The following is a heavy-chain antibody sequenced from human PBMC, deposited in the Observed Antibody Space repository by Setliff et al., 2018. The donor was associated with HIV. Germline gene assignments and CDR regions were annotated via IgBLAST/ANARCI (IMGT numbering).Heavy chain of an antibody. Sequence: SETLSLTCTVSGYFISNGYYWGWIRQPPGKGLEWVGTIYQNGNTYYSPSLESRVSVSMDMSRNQFSVKLNSATAADTAVYYCARQAWHYDRDGYFIDYWGQGKLVTVSS. D-gene: IGHD3-22*01. CDR1: GYFISNGYY. J-gene: IGHJ4*02. V-gene: IGHV4-38-2*02. CDR3: ARQAWHYDRDGYFIDY. CDR2: IYQNGNT.